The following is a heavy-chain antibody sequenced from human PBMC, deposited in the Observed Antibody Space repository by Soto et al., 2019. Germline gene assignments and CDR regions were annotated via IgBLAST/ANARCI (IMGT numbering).Heavy chain of an antibody. CDR2: IIPMFNTP. V-gene: IGHV1-69*01. CDR1: GGTFSSYE. D-gene: IGHD3-3*01. J-gene: IGHJ4*02. Sequence: QVQLLQSGAEVKKPGYSMRVSCKASGGTFSSYEISWLRQAPGQELEWMGAIIPMFNTPSYAQKFQDRVTITADASTSSAYMELNRLRSDATAGYYCARGVPRLFWKYWGQGTLVSVSS. CDR3: ARGVPRLFWKY.